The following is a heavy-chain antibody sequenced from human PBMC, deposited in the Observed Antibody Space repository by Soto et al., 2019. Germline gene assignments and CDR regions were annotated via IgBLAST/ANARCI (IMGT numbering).Heavy chain of an antibody. J-gene: IGHJ4*02. CDR1: GVSISSGGYY. V-gene: IGHV4-31*03. CDR3: ARVLSRVATVTFDY. D-gene: IGHD4-17*01. CDR2: IYYSGST. Sequence: SETLSLTCTVSGVSISSGGYYWSWIRQHPGKGLEWIGYIYYSGSTYYNPSLKSRVTISVDTSKNQFSLKLSSVTAADTAVYYCARVLSRVATVTFDYWGQGTLVTVSS.